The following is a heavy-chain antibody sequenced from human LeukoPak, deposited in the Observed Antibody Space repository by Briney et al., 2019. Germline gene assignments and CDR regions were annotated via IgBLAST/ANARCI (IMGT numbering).Heavy chain of an antibody. J-gene: IGHJ3*02. CDR1: GFTFSSYE. CDR2: ISSSGDTI. CDR3: ARATRGYYYHAFDI. D-gene: IGHD3-22*01. V-gene: IGHV3-48*03. Sequence: PGGSLRLSCAASGFTFSSYEMNWVRQAPGKGLEWVSYISSSGDTIYYADSVKGRFTISRDNANNSLYLQMNSLRAEDTAVYYCARATRGYYYHAFDIWGQGTLVTVSS.